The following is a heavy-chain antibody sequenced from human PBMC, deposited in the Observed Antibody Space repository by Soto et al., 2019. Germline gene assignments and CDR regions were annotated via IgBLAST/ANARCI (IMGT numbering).Heavy chain of an antibody. Sequence: SETLSLTCTVSGGSISSSRYDWGWLRQPPGKGLEWIGEINHSGSTNYNPSLKSRVTISVDTSKNQFSLKLSSVTAADTAVYYCARGGYLYYYGMDVWGQGTTVTVSS. CDR2: INHSGST. CDR3: ARGGYLYYYGMDV. J-gene: IGHJ6*02. V-gene: IGHV4-39*07. CDR1: GGSISSSRYD. D-gene: IGHD2-15*01.